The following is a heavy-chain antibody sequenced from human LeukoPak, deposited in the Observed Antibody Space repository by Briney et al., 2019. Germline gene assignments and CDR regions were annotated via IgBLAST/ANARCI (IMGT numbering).Heavy chain of an antibody. CDR2: IYYSGST. Sequence: KPSETLSLTCTVSGGSISSYYWSWIRQPPGKGLEWIGYIYYSGSTNYNPSLKSRVTISVDTSKNQFSLKLSSVTAADTAVYYCARDQAHYDFWSGYHNWFDPWGQGTLVTVSS. J-gene: IGHJ5*02. CDR3: ARDQAHYDFWSGYHNWFDP. CDR1: GGSISSYY. D-gene: IGHD3-3*01. V-gene: IGHV4-59*01.